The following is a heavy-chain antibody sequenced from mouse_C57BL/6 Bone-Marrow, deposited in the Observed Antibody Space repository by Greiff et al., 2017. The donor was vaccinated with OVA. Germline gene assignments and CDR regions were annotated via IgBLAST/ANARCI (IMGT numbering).Heavy chain of an antibody. CDR2: ISSGSSTI. D-gene: IGHD1-1*01. CDR3: ARTYGSSYCYAMDY. CDR1: GFTFSDYG. V-gene: IGHV5-17*01. Sequence: EVQVVESGGGLVKPGGSLKLSCAASGFTFSDYGMHWVRQAPEKGLEWVAYISSGSSTIYYADTVKGRFTISRDNAKNTLFLQMTSLRSEDTAMYYCARTYGSSYCYAMDYWGQGTSVTVSS. J-gene: IGHJ4*01.